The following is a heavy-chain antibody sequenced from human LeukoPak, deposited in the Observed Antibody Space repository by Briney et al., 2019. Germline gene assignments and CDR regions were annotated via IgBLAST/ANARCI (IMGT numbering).Heavy chain of an antibody. CDR1: GGSISSSSSY. V-gene: IGHV4-39*01. CDR2: IYYSGST. D-gene: IGHD3-3*01. Sequence: SETLSLTCTVSGGSISSSSSYWGWIRQPPGKGLESIGSIYYSGSTYYNPSFKSRVTISVDTSKNHVSLKMSSVTAANTAVYYCARQVTDSYDFWSGYFNLDLSPPQLSVWRDWGQGTLVTVSS. CDR3: ARQVTDSYDFWSGYFNLDLSPPQLSVWRD. J-gene: IGHJ4*02.